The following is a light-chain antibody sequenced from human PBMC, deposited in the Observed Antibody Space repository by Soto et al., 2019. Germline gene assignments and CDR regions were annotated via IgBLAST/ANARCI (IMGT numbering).Light chain of an antibody. CDR3: LQHNSYPLS. J-gene: IGKJ4*01. CDR1: QGISHY. V-gene: IGKV1-17*03. Sequence: DIQMTQSPSAMSASVGDRVTITCRASQGISHYLAWFQQRPGQVPKRLIYGASTLQSGVPSRFSGSGSGTEFTLTISSLQPEDFGTYCCLQHNSYPLSFGGGTKVEMK. CDR2: GAS.